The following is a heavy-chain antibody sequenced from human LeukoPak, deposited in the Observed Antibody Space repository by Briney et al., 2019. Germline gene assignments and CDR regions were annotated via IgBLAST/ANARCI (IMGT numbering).Heavy chain of an antibody. V-gene: IGHV3-21*01. CDR3: ARDDISTFNDMDV. D-gene: IGHD2-15*01. CDR1: GFTFSSYS. J-gene: IGHJ6*03. Sequence: GGSLGLSCAASGFTFSSYSMNWVRQAPGKGLEWVSSISSSSSYIYYADSVKGRFTISRDNAKNSLYLQMNSLRAEDTAVYYCARDDISTFNDMDVWGEGTTVTVSS. CDR2: ISSSSSYI.